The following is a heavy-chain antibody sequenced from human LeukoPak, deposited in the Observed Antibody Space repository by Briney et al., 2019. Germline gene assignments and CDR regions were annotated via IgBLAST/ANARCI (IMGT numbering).Heavy chain of an antibody. CDR1: GFTFSSYA. CDR2: IGAGGTFT. Sequence: GGSLRLSCTASGFTFSSYAMNWVRQAPGKGLEWVSGIGAGGTFTYYADSVKGRFTISRDNSKNSLYLQMNSLRTEDTALYYCAKDMVGGDDYWGQGTLVTVSS. V-gene: IGHV3-43*02. J-gene: IGHJ4*02. D-gene: IGHD2-15*01. CDR3: AKDMVGGDDY.